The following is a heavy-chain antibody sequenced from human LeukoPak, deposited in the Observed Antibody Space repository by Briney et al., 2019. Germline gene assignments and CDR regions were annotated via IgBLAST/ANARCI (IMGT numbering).Heavy chain of an antibody. CDR2: ISGSGGST. J-gene: IGHJ4*02. D-gene: IGHD3-10*01. CDR1: GFTFSSYS. CDR3: AKGRITMVRGLLDY. Sequence: GGSLRLSCAASGFTFSSYSMNWVRQAPGKGLEWVSAISGSGGSTYYADSVKGRFTISRDNSKNTLYLQMNSLRAEDTAVYYCAKGRITMVRGLLDYWGQGTLVTVSS. V-gene: IGHV3-23*01.